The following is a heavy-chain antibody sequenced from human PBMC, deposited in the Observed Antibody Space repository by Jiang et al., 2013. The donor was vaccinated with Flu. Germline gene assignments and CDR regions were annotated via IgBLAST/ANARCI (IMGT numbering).Heavy chain of an antibody. Sequence: ESGGGVVQPGGSLRTXPVKRLDSASVTTPCTGSARLRARGLEWVASIWHDGRNRYYGDSVQGRFTVSRENSKDTLFLQMNSLTPEDTAVYFCATLRGSTYDTYLMDFWGQGTLVTVSS. D-gene: IGHD2-15*01. CDR3: ATLRGSTYDTYLMDF. CDR2: IWHDGRNR. CDR1: DSASVTTP. V-gene: IGHV3-30*02. J-gene: IGHJ4*02.